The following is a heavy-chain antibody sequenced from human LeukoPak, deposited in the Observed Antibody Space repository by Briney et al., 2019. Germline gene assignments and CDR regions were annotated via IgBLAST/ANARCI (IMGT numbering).Heavy chain of an antibody. CDR1: GGSISSGGYY. J-gene: IGHJ4*02. V-gene: IGHV4-31*03. CDR3: ARAVYDYIWGSYRFDY. D-gene: IGHD3-16*02. Sequence: SQTLSLTCTVSGGSISSGGYYWSWIRQHPGKGLEWIGFIYYSGSTYYNPSLKSRVTFSVDTSKNQFSLKLSSVNAADTAVYYCARAVYDYIWGSYRFDYRGQGTLVTVSS. CDR2: IYYSGST.